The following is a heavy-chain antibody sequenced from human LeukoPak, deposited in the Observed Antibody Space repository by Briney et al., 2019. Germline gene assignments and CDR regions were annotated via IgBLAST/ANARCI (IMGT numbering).Heavy chain of an antibody. D-gene: IGHD6-25*01. CDR1: GGSISDSNYY. Sequence: SETLSLTCTVSGGSISDSNYYWGWIRQPPGRGLEWIANIYYSGSAYYSPSLKSRVTVSIDTSKNQSSLKLNSVTAADTAVYYCARQSTIAAARIDPWGQGTLVTVSS. V-gene: IGHV4-39*01. CDR2: IYYSGSA. CDR3: ARQSTIAAARIDP. J-gene: IGHJ5*02.